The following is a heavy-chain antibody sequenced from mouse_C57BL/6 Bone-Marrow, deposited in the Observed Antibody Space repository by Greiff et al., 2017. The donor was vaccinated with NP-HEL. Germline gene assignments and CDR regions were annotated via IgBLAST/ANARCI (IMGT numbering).Heavy chain of an antibody. CDR2: IYPRSGNT. CDR3: AKRGYGSGAWFAY. V-gene: IGHV1-81*01. CDR1: GYTFTSYG. Sequence: VKLQESGAELARPGASVKLSCKASGYTFTSYGISWVKQRTGQGLEWIGEIYPRSGNTYYNEKFKGKATLTADKSSSTAYMELRGLTSEDSAVYFCAKRGYGSGAWFAYWGQGTLVTVSA. D-gene: IGHD1-1*01. J-gene: IGHJ3*01.